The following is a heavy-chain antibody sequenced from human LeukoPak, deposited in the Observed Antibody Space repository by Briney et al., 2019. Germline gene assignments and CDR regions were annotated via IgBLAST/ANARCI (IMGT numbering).Heavy chain of an antibody. CDR3: AKDSTGVAATDY. CDR2: ISASGGNT. J-gene: IGHJ4*02. D-gene: IGHD6-19*01. Sequence: GGSLRLSCAASGFTFSSYAMTWVRQAPGQGLEWVSAISASGGNTYYADSVKGRFTISRDNSKYTLCLQINSLRAEDTAVYYCAKDSTGVAATDYWGQGTLVTVSS. V-gene: IGHV3-23*01. CDR1: GFTFSSYA.